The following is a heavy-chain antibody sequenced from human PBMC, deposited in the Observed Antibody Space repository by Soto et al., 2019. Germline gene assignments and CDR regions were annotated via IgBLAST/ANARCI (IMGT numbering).Heavy chain of an antibody. CDR2: ISWNSGSI. CDR1: GFTFDDYA. V-gene: IGHV3-9*01. D-gene: IGHD3-16*01. Sequence: GGSLRLSCAASGFTFDDYAMHWVRQAPGKGLEWVSGISWNSGSIGYADSVKGRFTISRDNAKNSLYLQMNSLRAEDTALYYCAKDKAPYDYIWGSYYDYWGQGTLVTVSS. CDR3: AKDKAPYDYIWGSYYDY. J-gene: IGHJ4*02.